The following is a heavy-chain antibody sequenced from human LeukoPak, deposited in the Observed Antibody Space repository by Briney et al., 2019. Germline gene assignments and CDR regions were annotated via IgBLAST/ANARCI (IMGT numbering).Heavy chain of an antibody. J-gene: IGHJ6*02. Sequence: EGSLRLSCAASGFTFSYYWMHWVRQAPGKGLVWVSRIKSDGSSTSYAGFVKGRFTISRDNAKNTLYLQMNSLRAEDTAVYYCARDPDLRDGYNFYGMDVWGQGTTVTVSS. CDR1: GFTFSYYW. CDR3: ARDPDLRDGYNFYGMDV. CDR2: IKSDGSST. V-gene: IGHV3-74*01.